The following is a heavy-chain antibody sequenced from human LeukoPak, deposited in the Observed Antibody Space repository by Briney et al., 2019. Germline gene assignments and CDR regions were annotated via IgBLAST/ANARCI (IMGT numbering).Heavy chain of an antibody. CDR3: ARDSDYDSSGPLDY. CDR2: ISYDGSNK. CDR1: GFTFSSYG. V-gene: IGHV3-30*19. J-gene: IGHJ4*02. D-gene: IGHD3-22*01. Sequence: GGSLRLSCAASGFTFSSYGMHWVRQAPGKGLEWVAVISYDGSNKYYADSVKGRFTISRDNSKSTLYLQMNSLRAEDTAVYYCARDSDYDSSGPLDYWGQGTLVTVSS.